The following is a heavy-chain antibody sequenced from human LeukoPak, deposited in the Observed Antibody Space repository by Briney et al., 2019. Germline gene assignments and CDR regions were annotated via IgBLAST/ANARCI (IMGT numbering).Heavy chain of an antibody. CDR1: GYTLSSYG. V-gene: IGHV1-18*01. D-gene: IGHD5-18*01. J-gene: IGHJ4*02. Sequence: ASVKVSCKASGYTLSSYGISWVRQAPGQGLEWMGWISAYDGNTNFAQRLQGRVTMTTDTSTSTAYMELRSLRSDDTAVYYCARGDTAMDPFDYWGQGTLVTVSS. CDR2: ISAYDGNT. CDR3: ARGDTAMDPFDY.